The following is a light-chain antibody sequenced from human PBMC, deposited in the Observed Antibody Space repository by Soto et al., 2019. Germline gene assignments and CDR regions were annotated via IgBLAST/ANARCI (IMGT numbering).Light chain of an antibody. V-gene: IGLV1-40*01. CDR1: SSNIGAGYD. J-gene: IGLJ1*01. CDR2: GNS. CDR3: QSYYISPV. Sequence: QSVLTQPPSVSGAPGQRVTISCTGSSSNIGAGYDVHWYQQLPGTAPKLLIYGNSNRPSGVPDRFSGSKSGTSASLAITGLQAEDEADYYCQSYYISPVFGTGTKLTVL.